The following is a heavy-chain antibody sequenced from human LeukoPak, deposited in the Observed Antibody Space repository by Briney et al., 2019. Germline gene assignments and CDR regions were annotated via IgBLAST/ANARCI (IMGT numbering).Heavy chain of an antibody. J-gene: IGHJ4*02. V-gene: IGHV4-38-2*02. D-gene: IGHD3-22*01. CDR1: GYSISSGYY. Sequence: SETLSLTCTVSGYSISSGYYWGWIRQPPGKGLEWIGSIYFSGGTYYNPSLMSRVTISVDTSKNQFSLKLTSVTAADTAVYYCARGTYYDSSGYYYVATYYFDYWGQGTLVTVSS. CDR2: IYFSGGT. CDR3: ARGTYYDSSGYYYVATYYFDY.